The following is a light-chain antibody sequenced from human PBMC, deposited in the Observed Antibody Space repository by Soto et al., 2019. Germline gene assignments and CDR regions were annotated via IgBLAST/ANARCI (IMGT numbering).Light chain of an antibody. CDR1: SSDIGTYKH. CDR3: FSYAGSATYWV. J-gene: IGLJ3*02. V-gene: IGLV2-11*01. Sequence: QSALTQPRSVSGSPGQSVTISCTGTSSDIGTYKHVSWYQQHPGNAPKLIIYDVSKRPSGVPDRFSASKSGNTASLTISGLQAEDEAIYYCFSYAGSATYWVLGGGTKLNVL. CDR2: DVS.